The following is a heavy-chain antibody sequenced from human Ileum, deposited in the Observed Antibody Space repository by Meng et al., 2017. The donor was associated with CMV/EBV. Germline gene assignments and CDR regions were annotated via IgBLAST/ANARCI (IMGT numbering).Heavy chain of an antibody. V-gene: IGHV1-2*02. CDR1: GFSFSTYW. Sequence: GGSLRLSCRASGFSFSTYWIDWVRQAPGQGLEWLGYMNPNDGGTNYAQKFQGRVTMTRDTSISTSYMELSSLRSDDTAVYYCARLRGYCTSISCSALIYWGQGTLVTVSS. CDR2: MNPNDGGT. CDR3: ARLRGYCTSISCSALIY. J-gene: IGHJ4*02. D-gene: IGHD2-2*01.